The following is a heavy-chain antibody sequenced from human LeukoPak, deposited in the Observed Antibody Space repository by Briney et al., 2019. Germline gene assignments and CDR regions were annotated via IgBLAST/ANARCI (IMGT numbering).Heavy chain of an antibody. J-gene: IGHJ5*02. V-gene: IGHV4-59*01. CDR2: IYYSGST. CDR3: ARAHVLLWLGDLLTGDWFDP. Sequence: PSETLSLTCTVSGGSISSYYWSWIRQPPGKGLEWIGYIYYSGSTNYNPSLKSRVTISVDTSKNQFSLKLSSVTAADTAVYYCARAHVLLWLGDLLTGDWFDPWGQGTLVTVSS. CDR1: GGSISSYY. D-gene: IGHD3-10*01.